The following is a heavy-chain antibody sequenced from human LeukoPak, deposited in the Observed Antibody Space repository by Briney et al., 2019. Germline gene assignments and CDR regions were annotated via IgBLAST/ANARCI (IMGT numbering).Heavy chain of an antibody. CDR2: VSPYNGNT. Sequence: ASVRVSCKTSGYTFTDYDITWVRQAPGQGLEWMGRVSPYNGNTYYSQTFQGRVTITKDTSTGTAYLDLKNLRADDTAMYYCARNGRVRRVVKDLFEYWGQGTLVAVSS. D-gene: IGHD3-10*01. J-gene: IGHJ4*02. CDR3: ARNGRVRRVVKDLFEY. CDR1: GYTFTDYD. V-gene: IGHV1-18*01.